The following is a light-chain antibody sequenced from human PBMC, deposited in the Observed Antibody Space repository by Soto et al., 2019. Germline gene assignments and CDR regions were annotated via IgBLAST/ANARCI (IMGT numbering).Light chain of an antibody. Sequence: QSVLTQPASVSGSPGQSIAISCYGSSSDLGIYNYVSWYQQRPGKVPKLIIFEVTNRPSGVSNRFSGSKSGNTASLTISGLQAEDEADYYCSSYTTSSTRVFGTGTKVTVL. J-gene: IGLJ1*01. CDR1: SSDLGIYNY. CDR2: EVT. V-gene: IGLV2-14*01. CDR3: SSYTTSSTRV.